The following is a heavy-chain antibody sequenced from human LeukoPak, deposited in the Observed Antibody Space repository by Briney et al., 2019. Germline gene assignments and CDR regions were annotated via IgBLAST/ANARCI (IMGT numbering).Heavy chain of an antibody. V-gene: IGHV3-66*01. CDR2: IYNGGST. Sequence: GGSLRLSCAASGFTVSSNYMSWVRQAPGKGLEWVSVIYNGGSTYYADSVKGRFTISRDNSKNTLYLQMNSLRAEDTAVYYCARDRGYYYDSSGYYHDAFDIWGQGKMVTVSS. J-gene: IGHJ3*02. CDR1: GFTVSSNY. CDR3: ARDRGYYYDSSGYYHDAFDI. D-gene: IGHD3-22*01.